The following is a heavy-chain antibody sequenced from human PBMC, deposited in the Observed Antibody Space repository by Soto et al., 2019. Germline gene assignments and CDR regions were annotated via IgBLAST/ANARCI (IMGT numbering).Heavy chain of an antibody. CDR2: FDPEDGET. D-gene: IGHD6-13*01. CDR1: GYTLTELS. CDR3: ATQGVGRIAADVRFDP. Sequence: ASVKVSCKVSGYTLTELSMHWVRQAPGKGLEWMGGFDPEDGETIYAQKFQGRVTMTEDTSTDTAYMELSSLRSEDTAVYYCATQGVGRIAADVRFDPWGQGTLVTVSS. V-gene: IGHV1-24*01. J-gene: IGHJ5*02.